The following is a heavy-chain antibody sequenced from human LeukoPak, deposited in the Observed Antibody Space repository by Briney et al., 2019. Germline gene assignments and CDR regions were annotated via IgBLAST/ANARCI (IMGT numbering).Heavy chain of an antibody. CDR3: ARDLKRYSSTWYRWDFYFGMDV. D-gene: IGHD6-13*01. CDR2: ISYDGSHK. Sequence: GGSLRLSCAASGFTFSDYAMHWVRRAPGKGLEWVAVISYDGSHKFNADSVKGRFTIPRDNSKNTLYLQMNSLRAEDTAVYYCARDLKRYSSTWYRWDFYFGMDVWGQGTTVTVSS. V-gene: IGHV3-30*04. CDR1: GFTFSDYA. J-gene: IGHJ6*02.